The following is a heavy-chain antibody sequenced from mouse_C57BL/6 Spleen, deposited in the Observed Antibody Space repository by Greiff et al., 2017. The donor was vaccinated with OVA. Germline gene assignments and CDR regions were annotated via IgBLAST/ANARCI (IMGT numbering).Heavy chain of an antibody. CDR1: GYTFTSYT. V-gene: IGHV1-12*01. Sequence: LQQSGAGLVRPGASVKLSCKASGYTFTSYTMHWVKQTPRQGLEWIGAIYPGNGDTSYNQKFKGQATLSVDKSSSTAYMQLSSLISEDAAVYFCAREGYYGSSGGAMDYWGQGTSVTVSS. CDR2: IYPGNGDT. J-gene: IGHJ4*01. CDR3: AREGYYGSSGGAMDY. D-gene: IGHD1-1*01.